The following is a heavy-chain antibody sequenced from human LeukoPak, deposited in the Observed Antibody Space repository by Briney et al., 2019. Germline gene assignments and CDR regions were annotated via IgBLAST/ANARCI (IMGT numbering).Heavy chain of an antibody. CDR1: GFTFTDFY. CDR2: ISGPGSTI. J-gene: IGHJ4*02. V-gene: IGHV3-11*04. CDR3: ARALYCVSGRYLNDY. D-gene: IGHD3-10*01. Sequence: PGGSLRLSCAASGFTFTDFYMTWIRQAPGKGLQWVSYISGPGSTIYYADSVKGRFTISRDNAKSSLHLQMNSLRAEDTAVYYCARALYCVSGRYLNDYWGQGTLITVSS.